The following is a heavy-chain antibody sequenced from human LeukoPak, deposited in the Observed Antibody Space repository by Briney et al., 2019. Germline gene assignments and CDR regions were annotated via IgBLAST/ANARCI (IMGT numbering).Heavy chain of an antibody. D-gene: IGHD3-16*02. CDR3: TTDYYDYVWGSYRPDY. Sequence: KPGGSLRLSCTASGFTFGDFAMSWFRQAPGKGLEWVARIKTKTDGETTEYAAPVKGRFTISRDDSKNTLYLQMNSLKTEDTAVYYCTTDYYDYVWGSYRPDYGGQGTLSPSPQ. J-gene: IGHJ4*02. CDR1: GFTFGDFA. V-gene: IGHV3-15*01. CDR2: IKTKTDGETT.